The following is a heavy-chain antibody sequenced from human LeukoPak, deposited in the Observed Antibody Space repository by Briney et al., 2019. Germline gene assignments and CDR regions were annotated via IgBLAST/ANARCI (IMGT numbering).Heavy chain of an antibody. Sequence: PGGSLRLSCAASGFTFSSYSMNWVRQAPGKGLEWVSYISSSSSTIYYADSVKGRFTISRDNAKNSLYLQLNSLRAEDTAVYYCARESEDGGFDIWGQGTMVTVSS. V-gene: IGHV3-48*04. CDR3: ARESEDGGFDI. CDR1: GFTFSSYS. J-gene: IGHJ3*02. CDR2: ISSSSSTI. D-gene: IGHD2-15*01.